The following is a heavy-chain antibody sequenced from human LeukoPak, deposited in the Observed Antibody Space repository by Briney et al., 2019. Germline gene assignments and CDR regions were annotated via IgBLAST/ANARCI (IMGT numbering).Heavy chain of an antibody. CDR3: VRTEVSGGSEDY. J-gene: IGHJ4*02. Sequence: SETLSLTCTVSGGSIISSAYYWSWIRQPPGTGLEWIGYIYYSGSTYYNPSLKSRVTISLDTSKNQFSLKLSSVTAADTAVYYCVRTEVSGGSEDYWGQGTLVTVSS. CDR1: GGSIISSAYY. D-gene: IGHD6-19*01. V-gene: IGHV4-30-4*08. CDR2: IYYSGST.